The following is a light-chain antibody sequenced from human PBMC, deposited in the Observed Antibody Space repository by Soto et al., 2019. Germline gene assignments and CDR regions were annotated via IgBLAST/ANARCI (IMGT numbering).Light chain of an antibody. CDR1: QTVSSSY. CDR2: GAS. CDR3: QQYGSSPFT. Sequence: EIVLTQSPGTLSLSPGERATLSCRASQTVSSSYLAWYQQKPGQAPRLLIYGASSRATDIPDRFSGSGSGTDFTLTISSLEPEDFAVYYCQQYGSSPFTFGPGTKVHIK. V-gene: IGKV3-20*01. J-gene: IGKJ3*01.